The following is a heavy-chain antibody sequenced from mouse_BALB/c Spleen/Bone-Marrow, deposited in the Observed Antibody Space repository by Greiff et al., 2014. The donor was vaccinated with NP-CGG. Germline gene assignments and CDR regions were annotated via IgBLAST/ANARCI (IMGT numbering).Heavy chain of an antibody. CDR3: ATLTGTFDY. D-gene: IGHD4-1*01. J-gene: IGHJ3*01. CDR1: GFNIKDPY. V-gene: IGHV14-3*02. Sequence: EVMLVESGAELVKPGASVKLSCTTSGFNIKDPYIHWVKQRPEQGLEWIGRIDPANYNTQYDPKFQGKATITADTPSNAAYLQLNSLTSEDTVVYYCATLTGTFDYWGQGTPVTVSA. CDR2: IDPANYNT.